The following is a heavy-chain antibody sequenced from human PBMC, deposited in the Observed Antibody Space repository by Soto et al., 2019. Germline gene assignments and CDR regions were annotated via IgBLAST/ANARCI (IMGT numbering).Heavy chain of an antibody. CDR1: GFTVSSKY. V-gene: IGHV3-53*01. CDR2: IYTGGST. J-gene: IGHJ1*01. Sequence: PGGSLRLSCAASGFTVSSKYMSWVRQAPGKGLEWVSVIYTGGSTYYADSVKGRFTISRDNSKNTLYLQMNSLRAEDTAVYYCARDSYFHHWGQGTLVTVSS. CDR3: ARDSYFHH.